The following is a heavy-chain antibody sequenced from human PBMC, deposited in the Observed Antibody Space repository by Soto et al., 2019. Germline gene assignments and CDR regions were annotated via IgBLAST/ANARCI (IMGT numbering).Heavy chain of an antibody. J-gene: IGHJ3*02. CDR3: AKGRRMWRSFVAFDI. CDR1: GFTFSSYA. V-gene: IGHV3-23*01. CDR2: ISGSGGST. D-gene: IGHD2-15*01. Sequence: GGSLRHSCAASGFTFSSYAMSWGRPAPGKGLEWVSAISGSGGSTYYADSVKGRFTISRDNSKNTLYLQMNSLRAEDTAVYYCAKGRRMWRSFVAFDIWGQGTMVTVSS.